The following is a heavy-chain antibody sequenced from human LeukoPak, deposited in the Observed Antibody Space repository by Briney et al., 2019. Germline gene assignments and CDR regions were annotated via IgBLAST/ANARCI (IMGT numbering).Heavy chain of an antibody. CDR3: ARGPARSYGVKLFDY. CDR1: GYTFTSYG. D-gene: IGHD5-18*01. CDR2: ISAYNGNT. J-gene: IGHJ4*02. V-gene: IGHV1-18*01. Sequence: ASVKVSCKASGYTFTSYGISWVRQAPGQGREWRGWISAYNGNTNCAQKLKGRVTMTTDTSTSTAYMELRSLRSDDTAVYYCARGPARSYGVKLFDYWGQGTLVTVSS.